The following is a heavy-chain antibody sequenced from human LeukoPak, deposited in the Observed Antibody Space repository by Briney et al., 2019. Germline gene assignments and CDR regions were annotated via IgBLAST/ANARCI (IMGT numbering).Heavy chain of an antibody. D-gene: IGHD3-16*02. J-gene: IGHJ4*02. CDR1: GGSITSNLHY. CDR3: ARDPFAKYDYVWGSYRYTDY. Sequence: SETLSLTCTVSGGSITSNLHYWGWIRQPPGKGLEWIGSIYYRGTTYYNPSLKSRVTISVDTSKNQFSVKLSSVTAADTAVYYCARDPFAKYDYVWGSYRYTDYWGQGTLVTVSS. CDR2: IYYRGTT. V-gene: IGHV4-39*02.